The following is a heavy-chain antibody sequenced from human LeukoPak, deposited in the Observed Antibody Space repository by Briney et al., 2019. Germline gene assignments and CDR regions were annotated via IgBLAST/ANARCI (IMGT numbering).Heavy chain of an antibody. Sequence: SETLSLTCTVSGGSISSSSYYWGWIRQPPGTGLEWIGSIYYSGSTYYNPSLKSRVTISVDTSKNQFSLKLSSVTAADTAVYYCASRYYYDSSGYYGVRYYFDYWGQGTLVTVSS. CDR3: ASRYYYDSSGYYGVRYYFDY. D-gene: IGHD3-22*01. J-gene: IGHJ4*02. CDR2: IYYSGST. V-gene: IGHV4-39*01. CDR1: GGSISSSSYY.